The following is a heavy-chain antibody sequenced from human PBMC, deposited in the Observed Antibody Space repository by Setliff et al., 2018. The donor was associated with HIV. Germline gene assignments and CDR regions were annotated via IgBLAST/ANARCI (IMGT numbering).Heavy chain of an antibody. V-gene: IGHV4-39*01. J-gene: IGHJ4*02. D-gene: IGHD2-21*02. CDR3: ARQGVVTGHSFDS. CDR2: ISYSGKT. CDR1: GVPTSASTYY. Sequence: SETLSLTCTVSGVPTSASTYYWGWIRQPPGKGLDWIGYISYSGKTYYNPSLKSRVTISVDTSNNHFSLRLNSVTAADTAIYYCARQGVVTGHSFDSWGPGALVTVSS.